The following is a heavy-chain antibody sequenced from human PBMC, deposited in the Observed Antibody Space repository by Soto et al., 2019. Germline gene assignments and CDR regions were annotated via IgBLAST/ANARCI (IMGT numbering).Heavy chain of an antibody. CDR2: IYYSGST. V-gene: IGHV4-59*01. D-gene: IGHD3-22*01. Sequence: SETLSLTCTVSVGSISSYDWSLIRQPPGKGLECIWYIYYSGSTNYNPSLKSRVTISVDTSKNQFSLKLSSVTAADTAVYYCARSGYYDSSGYYFRAFEPWGQGTMVTVSS. CDR3: ARSGYYDSSGYYFRAFEP. CDR1: VGSISSYD. J-gene: IGHJ5*02.